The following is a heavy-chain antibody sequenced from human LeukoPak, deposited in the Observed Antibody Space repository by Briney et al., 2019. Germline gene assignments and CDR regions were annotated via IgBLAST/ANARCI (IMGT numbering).Heavy chain of an antibody. CDR2: LSASGGTT. CDR1: GFSFSSYA. J-gene: IGHJ5*02. D-gene: IGHD2-2*01. V-gene: IGHV3-23*01. Sequence: QPGGSLRLSCAASGFSFSSYAMTWVRQAPGKGLEWVSALSASGGTTYYADSVKGRFTTSRDNSKNTLYLQMNSLRAEDTAVYYCEKLPREYCSSTSCPNWFDTWGQGTLVTVSS. CDR3: EKLPREYCSSTSCPNWFDT.